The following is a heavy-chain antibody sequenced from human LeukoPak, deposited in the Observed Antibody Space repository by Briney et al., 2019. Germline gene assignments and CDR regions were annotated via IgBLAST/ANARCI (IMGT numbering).Heavy chain of an antibody. J-gene: IGHJ6*02. CDR3: ARVRPLEGGSYYFGMDV. D-gene: IGHD2-15*01. V-gene: IGHV4-59*12. CDR2: IYYSGAT. Sequence: SETLSLTCTVSGGSISGYYWSWIRQPPGRRLEYIAYIYYSGATNYNTSLEGRVTISVDTSKNQFSLKLSSVTAADTAVYYCARVRPLEGGSYYFGMDVWGQGTTVTVSS. CDR1: GGSISGYY.